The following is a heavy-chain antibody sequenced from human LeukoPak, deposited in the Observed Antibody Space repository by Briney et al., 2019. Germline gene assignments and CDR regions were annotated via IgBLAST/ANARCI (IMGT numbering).Heavy chain of an antibody. D-gene: IGHD6-6*01. V-gene: IGHV5-51*01. CDR2: IYPGDSDT. Sequence: GESLKISCKGSRYSFTSYWIGWVRQMPVKGLEWMGIIYPGDSDTRYSPSFQGQVTISADKSISTAYLQWSSLKASDTAMYYCATTIAARSSEYFQHWGQGTLVTVSS. J-gene: IGHJ1*01. CDR3: ATTIAARSSEYFQH. CDR1: RYSFTSYW.